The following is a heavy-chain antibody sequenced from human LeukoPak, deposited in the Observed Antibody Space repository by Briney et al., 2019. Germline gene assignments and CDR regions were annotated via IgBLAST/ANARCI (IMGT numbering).Heavy chain of an antibody. V-gene: IGHV3-74*01. CDR3: AKNQGQWLVPVDY. Sequence: GGSLRLSCAASGFTFSGYWMHWVRQAPGKGLVWVSRTNRDDSDTSYADSVKGRFTISRDNSKNTLYLQMNNLRAEDTALYYCAKNQGQWLVPVDYWGQGTLVTVSS. CDR1: GFTFSGYW. J-gene: IGHJ4*02. D-gene: IGHD6-19*01. CDR2: TNRDDSDT.